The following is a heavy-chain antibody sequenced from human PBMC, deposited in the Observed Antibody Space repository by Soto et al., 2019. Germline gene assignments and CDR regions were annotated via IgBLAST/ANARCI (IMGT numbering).Heavy chain of an antibody. CDR2: INHSGST. CDR3: ARGLTYYDFWSGYNRHYYYGMDV. D-gene: IGHD3-3*01. Sequence: GSLRLSCAASGFTFSNAWMSWVRQAPGKGLEWVGEINHSGSTNYNPSLKSRVTISVDTSKNQFSLKLSSVTAADAAVYYCARGLTYYDFWSGYNRHYYYGMDVWGQGTTVTVSS. V-gene: IGHV4-34*01. J-gene: IGHJ6*02. CDR1: GFTFSNAW.